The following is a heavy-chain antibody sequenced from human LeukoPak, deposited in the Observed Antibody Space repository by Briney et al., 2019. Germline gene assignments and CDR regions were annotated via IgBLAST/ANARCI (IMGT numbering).Heavy chain of an antibody. J-gene: IGHJ4*02. CDR2: IWNDGSQK. Sequence: GKSLRLSCAASGFIFTKYGMHWVHQAPGKGLDWVAIIWNDGSQKHYADSVQGRFTISSDDSANMLYLEMNSMRAEDTAVYYCGRVGYSGNSVPIDYWGQGTLVTVSS. CDR1: GFIFTKYG. D-gene: IGHD4-23*01. CDR3: GRVGYSGNSVPIDY. V-gene: IGHV3-33*01.